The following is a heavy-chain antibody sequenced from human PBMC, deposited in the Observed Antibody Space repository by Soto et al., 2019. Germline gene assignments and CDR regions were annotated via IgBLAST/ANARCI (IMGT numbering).Heavy chain of an antibody. D-gene: IGHD5-12*01. CDR1: GCTFSSYA. V-gene: IGHV1-69*13. J-gene: IGHJ4*02. CDR3: ATMATIKGAHFDY. Sequence: SVKVSCKASGCTFSSYAISWVRQAPGQGLEWMGGIIPIFGTANYAQKFQGRVTITADESTSTAYMELSSLRSEDTAVYYCATMATIKGAHFDYWGQGTLVTVSS. CDR2: IIPIFGTA.